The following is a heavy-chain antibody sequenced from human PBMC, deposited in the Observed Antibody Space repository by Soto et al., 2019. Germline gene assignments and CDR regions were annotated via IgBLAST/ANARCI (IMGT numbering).Heavy chain of an antibody. CDR1: GGSISNYY. V-gene: IGHV4-59*01. D-gene: IGHD5-18*01. J-gene: IGHJ4*02. CDR2: IYSSGST. CDR3: ARDHPHSYGVYYFDY. Sequence: SETLSLTCTVSGGSISNYYWNLIRQSTGKGLEWIGYIYSSGSTHYNPSLQNRVTISIDTSKNQVSLKVNSVTAADTAVYYCARDHPHSYGVYYFDYWGQGTPLTVSS.